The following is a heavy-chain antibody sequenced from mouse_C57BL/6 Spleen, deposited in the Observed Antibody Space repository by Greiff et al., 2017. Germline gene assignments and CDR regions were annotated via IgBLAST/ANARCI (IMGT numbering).Heavy chain of an antibody. Sequence: VQLQESGAELERPGASVKLSCKASGYTFTDYYINWVKQRPGQGLEWIARIYPGSGNTYYNEKFKGKATLTAEKSSSTAYMQLSSLTSEDSAVYFCARTYYGSYSYFDVWGTGTTVTVSA. D-gene: IGHD1-1*01. V-gene: IGHV1-76*01. CDR1: GYTFTDYY. J-gene: IGHJ1*03. CDR3: ARTYYGSYSYFDV. CDR2: IYPGSGNT.